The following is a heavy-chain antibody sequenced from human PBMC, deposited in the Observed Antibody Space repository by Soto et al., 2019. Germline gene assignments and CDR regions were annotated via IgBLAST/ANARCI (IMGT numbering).Heavy chain of an antibody. J-gene: IGHJ3*02. CDR3: ARITTVFSAFDI. V-gene: IGHV4-30-2*01. CDR1: GGSISSGGNS. Sequence: QLQLQESGSGLVKPSQTLSLTCTVSGGSISSGGNSWSWIRQPPGKGLEWIGYIYHSGGTYYSPSLKIRLTISLDRSKNQFSLKLSSVTAADTAVYYCARITTVFSAFDIWGQGTIVTVSS. D-gene: IGHD4-4*01. CDR2: IYHSGGT.